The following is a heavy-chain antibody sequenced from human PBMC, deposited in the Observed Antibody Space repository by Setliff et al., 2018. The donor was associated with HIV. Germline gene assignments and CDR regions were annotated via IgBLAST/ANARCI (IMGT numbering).Heavy chain of an antibody. CDR3: ARGGSRSGLYGGDY. CDR2: SRNKVNSYTT. D-gene: IGHD3-16*01. Sequence: GGSLRLSCAASGFTFSDHYMDWVRQAPGKGLEWVGRSRNKVNSYTTEYAASVKGRFTISRDDSKNSLYLQMNSLKTEDTAVYYCARGGSRSGLYGGDYWGQGTPVTVSS. CDR1: GFTFSDHY. V-gene: IGHV3-72*01. J-gene: IGHJ4*02.